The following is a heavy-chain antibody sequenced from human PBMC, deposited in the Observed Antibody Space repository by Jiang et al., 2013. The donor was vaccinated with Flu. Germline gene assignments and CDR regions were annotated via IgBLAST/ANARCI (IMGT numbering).Heavy chain of an antibody. CDR3: ASSAATGNFFTF. V-gene: IGHV4-59*08. J-gene: IGHJ4*02. D-gene: IGHD1-26*01. CDR1: GDSINTYY. Sequence: TLSLTCTVSGDSINTYYWSWIRQSPGRDWSGLAIXLVWGHQLXPSLKSRVTMSVDTSKNHFSLRLNSVTAADTAVYYCASSAATGNFFTFWGRGTLVTVSS. CDR2: XLVWGH.